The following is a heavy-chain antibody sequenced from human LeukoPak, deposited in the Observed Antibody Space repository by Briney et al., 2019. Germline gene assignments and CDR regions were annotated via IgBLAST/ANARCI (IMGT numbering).Heavy chain of an antibody. CDR3: ARDSGNIVATVFDY. D-gene: IGHD5-12*01. J-gene: IGHJ4*02. CDR2: ISSSSSYI. V-gene: IGHV3-21*01. CDR1: GFTFSSYS. Sequence: PGGSLRLSCAASGFTFSSYSMNWVRQAPGKGLEWVSSISSSSSYIYYADSVKGRFTISRDNAKNSLYLQMNSLRAEDTAVYYCARDSGNIVATVFDYWGQGTLVTVSS.